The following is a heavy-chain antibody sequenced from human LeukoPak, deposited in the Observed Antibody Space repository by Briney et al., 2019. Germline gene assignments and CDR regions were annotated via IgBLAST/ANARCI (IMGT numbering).Heavy chain of an antibody. Sequence: QPSETLSLTCTVTGGSISSSYWSWIRQPPGKGLEWIGYIYTSGGTNSNPSLKSRVTISQDMSNNQLSLRLTSVTAADTAVYYCARGDYDLIDYWGQGTLVTVSS. D-gene: IGHD3-22*01. CDR3: ARGDYDLIDY. CDR1: GGSISSSY. V-gene: IGHV4-59*01. CDR2: IYTSGGT. J-gene: IGHJ4*02.